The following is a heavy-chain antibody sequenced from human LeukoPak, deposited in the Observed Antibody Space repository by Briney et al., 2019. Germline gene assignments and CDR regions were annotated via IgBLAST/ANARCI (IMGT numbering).Heavy chain of an antibody. Sequence: ASVKVSCKVSRYTLTELSMHWVRQAPGKGLEWMGGFDPEDGEAIYAQKFQGRVTMTEDTSTDTDYMELRSLRSDDTAVYYCARQGYSGHSQGAADYWGKGTLVTVS. CDR1: RYTLTELS. J-gene: IGHJ4*02. D-gene: IGHD4-23*01. CDR2: FDPEDGEA. CDR3: ARQGYSGHSQGAADY. V-gene: IGHV1-24*01.